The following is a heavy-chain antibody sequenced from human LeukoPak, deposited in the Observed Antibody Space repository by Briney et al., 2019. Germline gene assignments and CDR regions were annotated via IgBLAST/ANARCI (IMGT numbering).Heavy chain of an antibody. CDR1: GYTFISYG. Sequence: ASVKVSCKASGYTFISYGISWVRRAPGQGLEWMGWISGYNGNTNYAQKFQGRVTMTTDTSTSTAYLELRRLRSDDTAIYYCAREFCSGGGCYYYGMDVWGQGTTVTVSS. J-gene: IGHJ6*02. D-gene: IGHD2-15*01. V-gene: IGHV1-18*01. CDR2: ISGYNGNT. CDR3: AREFCSGGGCYYYGMDV.